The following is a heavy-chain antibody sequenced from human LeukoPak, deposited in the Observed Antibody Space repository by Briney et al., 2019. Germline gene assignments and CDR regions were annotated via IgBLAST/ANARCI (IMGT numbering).Heavy chain of an antibody. V-gene: IGHV3-23*01. CDR1: GFTFSSYG. CDR2: ISGSSGST. Sequence: SGGTLRLSCAASGFTFSSYGMSWVRQAPGKGLEWVSGISGSSGSTYYADSVKGRFTISRDNSKNTLYLQMNSLRAADTAVYYCARAIFSARPDFRLWIWFDPWGQGTLVTVSS. D-gene: IGHD6-6*01. CDR3: ARAIFSARPDFRLWIWFDP. J-gene: IGHJ5*02.